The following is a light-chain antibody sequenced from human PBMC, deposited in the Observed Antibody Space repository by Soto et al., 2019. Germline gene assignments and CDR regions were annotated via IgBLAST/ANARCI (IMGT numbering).Light chain of an antibody. CDR3: LLFDGHGVV. CDR1: TGAVTSGHY. CDR2: STT. Sequence: QTVVTQEPSLTVSPGGTVTLTCASSTGAVTSGHYPNWFQQRPGQPPRALIYSTTYKHPWTPARFSGALLGGRAALTLSGAPPEDDADSYFLLFDGHGVVFGGGTKLTVL. J-gene: IGLJ2*01. V-gene: IGLV7-43*01.